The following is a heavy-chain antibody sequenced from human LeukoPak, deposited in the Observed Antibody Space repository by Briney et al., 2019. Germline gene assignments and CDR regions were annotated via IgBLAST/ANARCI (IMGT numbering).Heavy chain of an antibody. CDR2: IYDSGST. D-gene: IGHD5-12*01. CDR1: GGSISSTGYY. V-gene: IGHV4-31*03. Sequence: SQTLSLTCTVSGGSISSTGYYWNWIRQHPGKGLEWIGYIYDSGSTYYNPSLKSRVTISVDTSKNQFSLRLSSVTAADTAVYYCARAPNGYDFGEPYYLDYWGQGTLVTVSS. J-gene: IGHJ4*02. CDR3: ARAPNGYDFGEPYYLDY.